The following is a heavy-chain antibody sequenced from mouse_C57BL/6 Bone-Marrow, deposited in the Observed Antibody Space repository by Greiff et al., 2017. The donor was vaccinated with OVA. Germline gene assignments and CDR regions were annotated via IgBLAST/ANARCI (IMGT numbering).Heavy chain of an antibody. CDR1: GFNIQDYY. CDR2: IDPEDGET. J-gene: IGHJ2*01. D-gene: IGHD1-1*01. V-gene: IGHV14-2*01. CDR3: ALYYDSSSFDY. Sequence: EVQLQQSGAELVKPGASVKLSCTASGFNIQDYYMHWVKQRTEQGLEWIGRIDPEDGETKYAPKFQGKATITADTSSNTAYLQHGSLTSEDTAVYYWALYYDSSSFDYWGQGTTLTVSS.